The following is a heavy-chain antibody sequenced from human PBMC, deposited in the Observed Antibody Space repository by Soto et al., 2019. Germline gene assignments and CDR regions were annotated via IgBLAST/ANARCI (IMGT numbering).Heavy chain of an antibody. Sequence: SETLSLTCAVSGGSISSGGYSWSWIRQPPGKGLEWIGYIYHSGSTYYNLSLKSRVTISVDRSKNQFSLKLSSVTAADTAVYYCARVPGPWGQGTLVTVSS. V-gene: IGHV4-30-2*01. CDR3: ARVPGP. J-gene: IGHJ5*02. CDR2: IYHSGST. CDR1: GGSISSGGYS.